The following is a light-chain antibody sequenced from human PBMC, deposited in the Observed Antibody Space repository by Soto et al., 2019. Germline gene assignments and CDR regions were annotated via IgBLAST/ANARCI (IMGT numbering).Light chain of an antibody. V-gene: IGKV3-15*01. CDR2: GAS. CDR1: QSVSSN. CDR3: QQYNNWPPEYT. J-gene: IGKJ2*01. Sequence: EIVMTQSPAPLSVSPGERATLSCRASQSVSSNLAWYQQKPGHAPRLLIYGASTRATGIPARFSGSGSGTDFTLTISSLQSEDFAVYYCQQYNNWPPEYTFGQGNKLEIK.